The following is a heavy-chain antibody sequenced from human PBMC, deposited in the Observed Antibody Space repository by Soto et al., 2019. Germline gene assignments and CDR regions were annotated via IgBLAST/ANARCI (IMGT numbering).Heavy chain of an antibody. Sequence: QVQLVQSGAEVKKPGSSVKVSCKASGGTFSRYTFTWVRQAPGQGLEWMGRIIPILDIPNYAQNFQGRVTITAYKSTRTACMELSSLTSDDTAVYYCASHFTGVLVLGTSPPGGDNYGWDVWGQGTTVTVSS. CDR2: IIPILDIP. J-gene: IGHJ6*02. CDR1: GGTFSRYT. CDR3: ASHFTGVLVLGTSPPGGDNYGWDV. V-gene: IGHV1-69*02. D-gene: IGHD2-8*02.